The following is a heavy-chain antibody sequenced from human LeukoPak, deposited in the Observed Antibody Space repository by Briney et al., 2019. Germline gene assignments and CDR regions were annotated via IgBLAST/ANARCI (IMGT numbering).Heavy chain of an antibody. CDR2: IFDSGST. D-gene: IGHD2-8*01. CDR3: ARVGSYYDAFDI. CDR1: GGSVSSSSYY. J-gene: IGHJ3*02. Sequence: SETLSLTCTVSGGSVSSSSYYWSWIRQPPGKGLEWIGHIFDSGSTNYNPSLKSRVTISVDTSKNQFSLKLSSVTAADTAVYYCARVGSYYDAFDIWGQGTMVTVSS. V-gene: IGHV4-61*01.